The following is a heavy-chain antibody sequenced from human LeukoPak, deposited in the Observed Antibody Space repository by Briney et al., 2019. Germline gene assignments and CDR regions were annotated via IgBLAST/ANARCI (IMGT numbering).Heavy chain of an antibody. D-gene: IGHD6-19*01. V-gene: IGHV3-30*03. J-gene: IGHJ4*02. CDR1: GFTFSSYG. CDR3: ARDRGSGWSIIDY. Sequence: GGSLRLSCAASGFTFSSYGMHWVRQAPGKGLEWVAVISYDGSNKYYADSVKGRFTISRDNSKNTLYLQMDSLRAEDTAVYYCARDRGSGWSIIDYWGQGTLVTVSS. CDR2: ISYDGSNK.